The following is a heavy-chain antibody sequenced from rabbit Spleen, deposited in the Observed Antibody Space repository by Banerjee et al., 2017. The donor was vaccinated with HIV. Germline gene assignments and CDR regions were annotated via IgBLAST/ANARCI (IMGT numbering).Heavy chain of an antibody. V-gene: IGHV1S45*01. CDR2: IDSGSSGFT. CDR1: GVSFSGNSY. Sequence: QEQLVESGGDLVKPGASLTLTCIASGVSFSGNSYMCWVRQAPGKGLEWIACIDSGSSGFTYFASWANGRFTISKTSSTTVTLQMTSLTAADTATYFCARDTSSSFSSYGMDLWGPGTLVTVS. D-gene: IGHD1-1*01. J-gene: IGHJ6*01. CDR3: ARDTSSSFSSYGMDL.